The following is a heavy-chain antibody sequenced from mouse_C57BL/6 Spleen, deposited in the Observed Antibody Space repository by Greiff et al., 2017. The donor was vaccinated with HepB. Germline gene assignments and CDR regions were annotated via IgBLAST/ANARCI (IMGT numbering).Heavy chain of an antibody. V-gene: IGHV1-39*01. CDR1: GYSFTDYN. J-gene: IGHJ4*01. CDR3: SRGITTVVATDAMDY. D-gene: IGHD1-1*01. CDR2: INPNYGTT. Sequence: VQLKQSGPELVKPGASVKISCKASGYSFTDYNMNWVKQSNGKSLEWIGVINPNYGTTSYNQKFKGKATLTVDKSSSTAYMQLSSLTSEDSAVYYCSRGITTVVATDAMDYWGQGTSVTVSS.